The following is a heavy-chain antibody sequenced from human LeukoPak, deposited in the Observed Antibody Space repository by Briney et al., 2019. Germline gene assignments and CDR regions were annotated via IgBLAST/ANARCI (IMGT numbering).Heavy chain of an antibody. V-gene: IGHV3-23*01. J-gene: IGHJ4*02. CDR3: AKARGGSTGWDY. Sequence: GGSLRLSCAASGFSFGTCGMSWVRQAPGKGLEWVSSITSSGGSTYYADSVKGRFTISRDNSKNTLYLQMNSLGAEDTAVYYCAKARGGSTGWDYWGQGTLVTASS. D-gene: IGHD6-19*01. CDR2: ITSSGGST. CDR1: GFSFGTCG.